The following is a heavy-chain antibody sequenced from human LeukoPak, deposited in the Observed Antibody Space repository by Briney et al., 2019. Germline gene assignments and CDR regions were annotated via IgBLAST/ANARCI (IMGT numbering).Heavy chain of an antibody. CDR3: ARKSNSGWYGPFDY. D-gene: IGHD6-19*01. J-gene: IGHJ4*02. Sequence: ASVKVSCKSSGGTFSSYALSWVRQAPGQGLEWMGGFIPIFGRVNYAQKFQGRVTITTDEPTSTAYMELRSLRSEDTAVYYCARKSNSGWYGPFDYWGQGTLVTVSS. CDR1: GGTFSSYA. V-gene: IGHV1-69*05. CDR2: FIPIFGRV.